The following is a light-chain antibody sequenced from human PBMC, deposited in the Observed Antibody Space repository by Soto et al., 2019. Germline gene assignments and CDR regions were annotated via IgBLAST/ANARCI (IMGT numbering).Light chain of an antibody. J-gene: IGKJ1*01. CDR1: QSVSSSY. V-gene: IGKV3-20*01. CDR2: GAS. Sequence: EIVLTQSPGTLSLSPGESATLSCRASQSVSSSYLAWYQQKPGQAPRLLIYGASSRATGIPDRFSASGSGTDFNLTISRLEPEDFAVYYCQHYGRSPWTFGQGTKVEIK. CDR3: QHYGRSPWT.